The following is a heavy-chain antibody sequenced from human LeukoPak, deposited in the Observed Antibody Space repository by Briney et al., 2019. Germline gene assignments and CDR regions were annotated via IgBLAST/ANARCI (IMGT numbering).Heavy chain of an antibody. D-gene: IGHD3-16*01. CDR2: MTGDGGSI. V-gene: IGHV3-64*04. Sequence: GGSLRLSCSASGSTFSTDTMYWVRQAPGKGLEYVSGMTGDGGSIEYADSVKGRFTISRDNSKNSLYLQMNSLRTEDTALYYCAKDIELVRSLLGGDDYWGQGTLVTVSS. CDR1: GSTFSTDT. CDR3: AKDIELVRSLLGGDDY. J-gene: IGHJ4*02.